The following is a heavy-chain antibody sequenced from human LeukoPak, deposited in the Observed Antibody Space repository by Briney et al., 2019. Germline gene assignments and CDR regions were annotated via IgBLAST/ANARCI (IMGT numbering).Heavy chain of an antibody. CDR2: ISSSSSYI. J-gene: IGHJ3*02. V-gene: IGHV3-21*01. D-gene: IGHD1-26*01. Sequence: GGSLRLSCAASGFTFSSYSMNWVRQAPGKGLEWVSSISSSSSYIYYADSVKGRFTISRDNANNSLYLQMNSLRAEDTAVYYCARDAPIGDAFDIGGQGTMVTVSS. CDR3: ARDAPIGDAFDI. CDR1: GFTFSSYS.